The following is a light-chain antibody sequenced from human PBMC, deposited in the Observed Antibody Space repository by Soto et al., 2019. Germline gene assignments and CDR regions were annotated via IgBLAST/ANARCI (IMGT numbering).Light chain of an antibody. V-gene: IGKV1-5*03. CDR2: KAS. CDR1: QSISSW. CDR3: QQYTTYWT. Sequence: DIQMTQSPSTLCASVGDRVTITCRASQSISSWLAWYQQKPGKAPKLLIYKASSLESGVPSRFSGSRSGTEFTLTISSLQPDDFATYYCQQYTTYWTFGQGTKVDIK. J-gene: IGKJ1*01.